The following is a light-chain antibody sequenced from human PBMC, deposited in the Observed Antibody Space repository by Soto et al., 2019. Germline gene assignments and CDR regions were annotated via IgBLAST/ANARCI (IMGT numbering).Light chain of an antibody. V-gene: IGKV1-9*01. J-gene: IGKJ5*01. Sequence: DIQLTQSPSFLSASVGDRVTITCRASQGISNYLAWYQQKPGKAPKLLIYVASTLQSGVPSRFSGSGSGTEFTLTITSLQPEDFATYYCQQLSSPITFGQGTRLEIK. CDR2: VAS. CDR3: QQLSSPIT. CDR1: QGISNY.